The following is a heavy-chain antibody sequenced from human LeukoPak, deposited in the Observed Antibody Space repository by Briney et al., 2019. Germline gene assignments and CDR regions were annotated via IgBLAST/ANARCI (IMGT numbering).Heavy chain of an antibody. V-gene: IGHV3-11*01. CDR3: ARGKRQFDS. CDR1: GFSFNESY. Sequence: GGSLRLSCGASGFSFNESYMTWIRQAPGKGLEWVAYISGRSYSMYYADSVKGRFTISRDNARNSLYLHMNSLRADDTAVYYCARGKRQFDSWGQGTLVTVSS. J-gene: IGHJ4*02. CDR2: ISGRSYSM.